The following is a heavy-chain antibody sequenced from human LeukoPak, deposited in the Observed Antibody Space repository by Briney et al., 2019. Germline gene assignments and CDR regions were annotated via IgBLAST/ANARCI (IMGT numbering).Heavy chain of an antibody. CDR3: ARGSYNSSSDVDY. CDR1: GYTFTGSY. V-gene: IGHV1-2*02. Sequence: ASVKVSCKASGYTFTGSYMHWVRQAPGQGLEWVGWISPTTGGTNYAQKFQGRVTMTRDTSISTAYMELSRLRSDDTAVYYCARGSYNSSSDVDYWGQGTLVTVSS. J-gene: IGHJ4*02. D-gene: IGHD6-6*01. CDR2: ISPTTGGT.